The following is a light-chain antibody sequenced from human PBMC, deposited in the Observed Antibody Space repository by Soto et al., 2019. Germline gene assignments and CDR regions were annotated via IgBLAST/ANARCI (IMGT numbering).Light chain of an antibody. CDR1: SSDVCGYNY. CDR3: SSYAGSNNFFYV. CDR2: EVS. Sequence: QSVLTQPPPASGSPGQSVSISCTGTSSDVCGYNYVSWYQQHPGKAPKLMIYEVSKRPSGVPDRFSGSKSGNTASLTVSGLQAEDEADYYCSSYAGSNNFFYVFGTGTKVT. J-gene: IGLJ1*01. V-gene: IGLV2-8*01.